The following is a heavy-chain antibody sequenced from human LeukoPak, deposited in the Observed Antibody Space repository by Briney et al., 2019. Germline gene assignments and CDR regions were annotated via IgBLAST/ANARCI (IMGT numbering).Heavy chain of an antibody. Sequence: GASVKVSCKASGYTFTGYYMHWVRQAPGQGLEWMGWINPNSGGTNYAQKFQGRVTMTRDTSISTAYMELSRLRSDDTAVYYCARSLGYCSSTSCYPYYYYMDVWGKGTTVTVSS. CDR3: ARSLGYCSSTSCYPYYYYMDV. J-gene: IGHJ6*03. CDR2: INPNSGGT. D-gene: IGHD2-2*01. V-gene: IGHV1-2*02. CDR1: GYTFTGYY.